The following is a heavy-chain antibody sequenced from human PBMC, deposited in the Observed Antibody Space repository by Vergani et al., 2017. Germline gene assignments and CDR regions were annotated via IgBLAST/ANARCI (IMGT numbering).Heavy chain of an antibody. D-gene: IGHD3-10*01. V-gene: IGHV4-59*02. CDR2: VSFRGDT. CDR1: GASVNSSY. Sequence: QVKLQESGPGLVKPSETLSLTCTVSGASVNSSYWSWIRQPPGKGLEWMGYVSFRGDTLYDPSVKGRMTISLNTSSNQFSLYLTSVTAADTAVYYCARSRIYYGAGSPDYWGQGTLVTVSS. J-gene: IGHJ4*02. CDR3: ARSRIYYGAGSPDY.